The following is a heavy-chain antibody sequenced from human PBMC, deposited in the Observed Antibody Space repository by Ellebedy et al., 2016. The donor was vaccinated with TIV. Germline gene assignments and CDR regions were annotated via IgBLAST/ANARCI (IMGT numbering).Heavy chain of an antibody. Sequence: ESLKISCAASGFTFSSYWMSWVRQAPGKGLEWVAHIKQDGSEKYYVDSVKGRFTISRDNAKESLYLQMKSLRAEDTAVYYCATYDLWSGYSYDRWGQGTLVTVSS. CDR3: ATYDLWSGYSYDR. D-gene: IGHD3-3*01. CDR2: IKQDGSEK. V-gene: IGHV3-7*01. J-gene: IGHJ5*02. CDR1: GFTFSSYW.